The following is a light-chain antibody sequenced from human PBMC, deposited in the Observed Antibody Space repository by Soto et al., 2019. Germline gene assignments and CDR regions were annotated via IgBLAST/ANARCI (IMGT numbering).Light chain of an antibody. V-gene: IGKV1-39*01. Sequence: DIQLTQSPSSLSASVGDRVTITCRARQIIRNSLNWYRQRPEKAPELLIYAASDLESGVPSRFSGSASGTEFTLTISSLQPEDSATYFCQQGFSTPYTFGQGTKLEI. CDR3: QQGFSTPYT. CDR2: AAS. CDR1: QIIRNS. J-gene: IGKJ2*01.